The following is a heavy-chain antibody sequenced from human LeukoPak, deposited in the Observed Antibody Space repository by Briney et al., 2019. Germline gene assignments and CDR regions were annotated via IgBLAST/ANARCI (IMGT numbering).Heavy chain of an antibody. CDR2: IYYSGST. V-gene: IGHV4-39*01. J-gene: IGHJ4*02. CDR3: ARQRSGSVIDS. Sequence: SETLSLTCTVSGGSISSSTYYWGWIRQPPGKGLEWIGGIYYSGSTYYNPSLKSRVTISVDTSKNQFSLKLSSVSATDTAVYYCARQRSGSVIDSWGQGTLVTVSS. CDR1: GGSISSSTYY. D-gene: IGHD3-10*01.